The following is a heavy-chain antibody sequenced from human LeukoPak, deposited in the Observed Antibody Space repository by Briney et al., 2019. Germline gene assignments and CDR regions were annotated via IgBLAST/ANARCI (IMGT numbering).Heavy chain of an antibody. J-gene: IGHJ6*03. Sequence: ASVKVSCKASAYTSPNNGITWVRQAPGRGLEWMGWISTYNGNTQYAQKFQGRVTMTTDTPTKTLYMELRRPRFNDTAVYYCALPAKGAYFYYYMQVWGKGTTVTVSS. CDR2: ISTYNGNT. CDR1: AYTSPNNG. V-gene: IGHV1-18*01. D-gene: IGHD2-2*01. CDR3: ALPAKGAYFYYYMQV.